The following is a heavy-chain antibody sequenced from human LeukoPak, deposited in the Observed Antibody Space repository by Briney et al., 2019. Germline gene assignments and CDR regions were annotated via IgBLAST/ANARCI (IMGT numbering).Heavy chain of an antibody. CDR3: ARLHDYGDYLGY. V-gene: IGHV2-5*01. D-gene: IGHD4-17*01. CDR1: GFSLSTSGVG. Sequence: SGPTLVNPTQTLTLTCTFSGFSLSTSGVGVGWIRQPPGKALEWLALIYWNDDKRYSPSLKSRLTITKDTSKNQVVLTMTNMDPVDTATYYCARLHDYGDYLGYWGQGTLVTVSS. J-gene: IGHJ4*02. CDR2: IYWNDDK.